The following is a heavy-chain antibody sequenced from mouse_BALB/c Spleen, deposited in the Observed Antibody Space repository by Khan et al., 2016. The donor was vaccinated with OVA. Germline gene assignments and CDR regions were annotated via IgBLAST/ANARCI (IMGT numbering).Heavy chain of an antibody. D-gene: IGHD2-2*01. V-gene: IGHV1-61*01. J-gene: IGHJ3*01. CDR2: IDPSDSET. CDR1: GYTFTSYW. CDR3: ARRENYGYDPSWFAY. Sequence: VQLQQSGAELVRPGASVKLSCKASGYTFTSYWMNWVKQRPGHGLEWIGRIDPSDSETHYNQMFKDKATLNVDKSSTTAYMQLSSLTSEDSALYFCARRENYGYDPSWFAYWGQGTLVTVSA.